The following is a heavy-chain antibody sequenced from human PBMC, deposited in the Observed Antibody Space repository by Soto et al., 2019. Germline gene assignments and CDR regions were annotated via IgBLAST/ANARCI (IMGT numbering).Heavy chain of an antibody. CDR1: GFSLTTDRVG. CDR2: IYWDDSK. V-gene: IGHV2-5*02. D-gene: IGHD1-26*01. CDR3: AHAYGGRSLY. J-gene: IGHJ4*02. Sequence: QITLMESGPTLVKPTQTLTLTCTFSGFSLTTDRVGVGWIRQPPGEALEWLAVIYWDDSKTYRPSLESRLTITKDTSKTQVALTMTNMDSLDTATYYCAHAYGGRSLYWGQGTLVTVSS.